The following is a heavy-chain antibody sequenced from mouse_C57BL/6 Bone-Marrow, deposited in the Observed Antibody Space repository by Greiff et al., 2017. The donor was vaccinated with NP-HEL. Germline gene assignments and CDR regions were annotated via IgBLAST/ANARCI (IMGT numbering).Heavy chain of an antibody. Sequence: QVQLQQPGAELVMPGASVKLSCKASGYTFTSYWMHWVKQRPGQGLEWIGEIDPSDSYTNYTQKFKGKSTLTVDKSSSTAYMQLSSLTSEDSAVYYCAMQGPHYYAMDYWGQGTTVTVSS. CDR3: AMQGPHYYAMDY. J-gene: IGHJ4*01. V-gene: IGHV1-69*01. CDR2: IDPSDSYT. CDR1: GYTFTSYW. D-gene: IGHD3-3*01.